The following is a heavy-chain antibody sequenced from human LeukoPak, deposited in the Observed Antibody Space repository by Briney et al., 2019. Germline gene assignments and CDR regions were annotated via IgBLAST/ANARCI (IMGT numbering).Heavy chain of an antibody. D-gene: IGHD2-15*01. CDR2: ISTSSSYI. CDR1: GFTFNRYN. V-gene: IGHV3-21*01. Sequence: PGGSLRLSCAASGFTFNRYNMNWVRRAPGKGLERVSSISTSSSYIYYADSVRGRFTISRDNAKNSLYLQMNSLRAEDTAVYSCARGADGVSSNSRGWFDPWGQGTLVTVSS. J-gene: IGHJ5*02. CDR3: ARGADGVSSNSRGWFDP.